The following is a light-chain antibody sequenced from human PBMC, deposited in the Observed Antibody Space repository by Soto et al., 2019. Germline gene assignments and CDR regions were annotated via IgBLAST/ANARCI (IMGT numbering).Light chain of an antibody. CDR2: GAS. V-gene: IGKV3-20*01. CDR1: QSVSSSY. Sequence: EIVLTQSPGTLSLSPGERATLSCRASQSVSSSYLAWYQQKPGQAPRLLIYGASSRATGIPDRFSGSGSGTDFTLILSRLEPEDFSLYYCQQYGSSRFTFGPGTKVDIK. CDR3: QQYGSSRFT. J-gene: IGKJ3*01.